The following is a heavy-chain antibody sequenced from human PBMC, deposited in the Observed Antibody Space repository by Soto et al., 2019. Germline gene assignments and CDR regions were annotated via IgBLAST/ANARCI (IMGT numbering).Heavy chain of an antibody. CDR1: GGSISSGGYY. D-gene: IGHD6-25*01. J-gene: IGHJ6*02. CDR3: ARDPAATADVYYYGMDV. Sequence: QVQLQESGPGLVKPSQTLSLTCTVSGGSISSGGYYWSWIRQHPGKGLEWIGYIYYSGSTYYNPSLTSRVTISVDTSKNQFSLKLSSVTAADTAVYYCARDPAATADVYYYGMDVWGQGTTVTVSS. CDR2: IYYSGST. V-gene: IGHV4-31*03.